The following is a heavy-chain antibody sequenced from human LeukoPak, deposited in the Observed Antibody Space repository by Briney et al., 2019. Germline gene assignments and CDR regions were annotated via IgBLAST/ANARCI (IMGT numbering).Heavy chain of an antibody. CDR2: IIPIFGTT. CDR1: GGTFNSYA. CDR3: AGDNDSRDPPHFDY. D-gene: IGHD3-16*01. V-gene: IGHV1-69*06. Sequence: SVKVSCKASGGTFNSYAISWVRQAPGQGLEWMGGIIPIFGTTNYARKFRGRVTLTADKSTRTAYMELSSLRSEDTAVYYCAGDNDSRDPPHFDYWGQGTLVTVSS. J-gene: IGHJ4*02.